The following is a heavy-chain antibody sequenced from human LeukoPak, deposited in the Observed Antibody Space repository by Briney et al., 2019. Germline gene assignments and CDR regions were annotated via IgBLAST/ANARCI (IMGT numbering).Heavy chain of an antibody. V-gene: IGHV4-34*01. Sequence: KSSETLSLTCAVHGGSFSGYYWNWIRQPPGKVLEWLGEINHLGSINYNPALKSRVTLSVDKSKNQFSLNLSYVTAADTAVYYCTRRNFQQLRWFDPWGQGTLVTVSS. J-gene: IGHJ5*02. CDR1: GGSFSGYY. D-gene: IGHD2-2*01. CDR3: TRRNFQQLRWFDP. CDR2: INHLGSI.